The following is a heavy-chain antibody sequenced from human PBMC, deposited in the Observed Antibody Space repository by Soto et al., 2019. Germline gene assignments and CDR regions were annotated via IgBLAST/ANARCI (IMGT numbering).Heavy chain of an antibody. V-gene: IGHV1-69*05. D-gene: IGHD3-3*01. CDR3: ARGGLTYYDFWSGYYTSKYFDY. CDR1: GGTFSSYA. J-gene: IGHJ4*02. Sequence: GASVKVSCKASGGTFSSYAISWVRQAPGQGLEWMGGIIPIFGTANYAQKLQGRVTMTTDTSTSTAYMELRSLRSDDTAVYYCARGGLTYYDFWSGYYTSKYFDYWGQGTLVTVSS. CDR2: IIPIFGTA.